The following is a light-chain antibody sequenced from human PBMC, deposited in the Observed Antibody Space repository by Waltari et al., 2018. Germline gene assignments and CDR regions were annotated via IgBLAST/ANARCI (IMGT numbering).Light chain of an antibody. J-gene: IGKJ2*01. V-gene: IGKV1-39*01. CDR1: QTIYNS. Sequence: DSEMTQSPSPLSASVGDRVTITCRASQTIYNSLNWYQHKPGKAPRLLISDASTLQNGVPSRFSGRGSGTEFTLAISRLQPEDFATYYCQQSYTLPYTFGQGTQLDI. CDR3: QQSYTLPYT. CDR2: DAS.